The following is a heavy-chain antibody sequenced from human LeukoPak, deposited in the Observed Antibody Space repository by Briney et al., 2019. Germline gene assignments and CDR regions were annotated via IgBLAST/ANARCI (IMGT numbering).Heavy chain of an antibody. V-gene: IGHV1-18*01. CDR2: ISAYNGNT. CDR1: GYTFTSYG. CDR3: ARVDTAMVDLYYYYYGMDV. Sequence: GASVKVSCKASGYTFTSYGISWVRHAPGQGLEWMGWISAYNGNTNYAQKLQGRVTMTTDTSTSTAYMELRSLRSDDTAVYYCARVDTAMVDLYYYYYGMDVWGQGTTVTVSS. J-gene: IGHJ6*02. D-gene: IGHD5-18*01.